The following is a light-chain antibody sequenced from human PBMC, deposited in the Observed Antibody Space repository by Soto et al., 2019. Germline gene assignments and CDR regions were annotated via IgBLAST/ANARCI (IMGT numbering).Light chain of an antibody. J-gene: IGLJ2*01. Sequence: QSVLTQPASVSGSPGQSFTISCTGTSSDIGSYTLVSWYQQHPDKAPKLMISEVTKRPSGVSDRFSGSKSGNTASLTISGLQAEDEADYYCCSYAGSSTVIFGGGTKLTAL. V-gene: IGLV2-23*02. CDR3: CSYAGSSTVI. CDR1: SSDIGSYTL. CDR2: EVT.